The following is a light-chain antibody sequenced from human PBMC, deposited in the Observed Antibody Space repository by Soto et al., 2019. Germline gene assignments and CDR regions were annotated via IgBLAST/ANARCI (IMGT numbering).Light chain of an antibody. CDR1: SNDVGAYKY. CDR2: EVT. Sequence: QSALTQPASVSGSPGQSITISCTGTSNDVGAYKYVSWYQQQPDKAPKLIIYEVTNRPSGVSNRFSGSKSGNTASLTISGLQAEDEADYYCSSYTSTSSLGVFGTGTKLTVL. V-gene: IGLV2-14*01. J-gene: IGLJ1*01. CDR3: SSYTSTSSLGV.